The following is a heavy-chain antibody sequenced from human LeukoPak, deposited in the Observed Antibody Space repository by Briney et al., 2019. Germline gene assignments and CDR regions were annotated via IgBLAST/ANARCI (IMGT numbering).Heavy chain of an antibody. Sequence: GGSLRLSCAASGFTFSSYGMHWVRQAPGKGLEWVAVIWYDGSNKYYADSVKGRFTISRDNSKNTLYLQMNSLRAEDTAVYYCARGPYYYDSRRPSSGGNWGQGTLVTVSS. CDR1: GFTFSSYG. CDR3: ARGPYYYDSRRPSSGGN. CDR2: IWYDGSNK. J-gene: IGHJ4*02. D-gene: IGHD3-22*01. V-gene: IGHV3-33*01.